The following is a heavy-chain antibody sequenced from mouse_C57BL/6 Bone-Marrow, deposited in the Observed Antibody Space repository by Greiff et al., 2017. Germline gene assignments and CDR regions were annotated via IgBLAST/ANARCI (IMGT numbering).Heavy chain of an antibody. J-gene: IGHJ1*03. D-gene: IGHD2-3*01. CDR3: ARAGYSWYFDV. Sequence: QVQLKESGPELVKPGASVKISCKASGYAFSSSWMNWVKQRPGKGLEWIGRIYPGDGDTNYNGKFKGKATLTADKSSSTAYRQLSSLTSEDSAVYCCARAGYSWYFDVWGTGTTVTVSS. CDR1: GYAFSSSW. CDR2: IYPGDGDT. V-gene: IGHV1-82*01.